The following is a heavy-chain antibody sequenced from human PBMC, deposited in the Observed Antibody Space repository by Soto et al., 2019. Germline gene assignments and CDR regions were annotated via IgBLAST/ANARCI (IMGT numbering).Heavy chain of an antibody. Sequence: SETLSLTCTVSGGSISSSSYYWGWIRQPPGKGLEWIGSIYYSGSTYYNPSLKSRVTISVDTSKNQFSLKLSSVTAADTAVYYCAREKYSSGWYGFDPWGQGTLVTVS. CDR1: GGSISSSSYY. V-gene: IGHV4-39*01. CDR2: IYYSGST. D-gene: IGHD6-19*01. J-gene: IGHJ5*02. CDR3: AREKYSSGWYGFDP.